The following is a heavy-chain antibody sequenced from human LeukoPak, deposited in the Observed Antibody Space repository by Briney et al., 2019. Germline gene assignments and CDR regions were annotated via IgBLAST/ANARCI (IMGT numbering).Heavy chain of an antibody. J-gene: IGHJ4*02. CDR2: IYYSGST. Sequence: TSETLSLTCTVSGGSITNYYWSWIRQPPGKGLEWIGYIYYSGSTNYNPLFESRATISVDTSKNQFSLKLTSVTAADTAVYFCARGEDFERYYLAYWGQGTLVTVSS. CDR3: ARGEDFERYYLAY. V-gene: IGHV4-59*01. D-gene: IGHD3-9*01. CDR1: GGSITNYY.